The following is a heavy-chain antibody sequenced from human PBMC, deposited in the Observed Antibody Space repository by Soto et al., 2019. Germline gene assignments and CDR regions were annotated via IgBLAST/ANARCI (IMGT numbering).Heavy chain of an antibody. CDR3: AFFGELLDDAFDI. J-gene: IGHJ3*02. Sequence: SSVNVACKTAVDGNSIYASSWGRQKPGQGLEWMGGIIPIFGTANYAQKFQERVTITGDMSTSTAYMELSSLRSEDTAVYYCAFFGELLDDAFDIWGQGTMVTVSS. CDR1: VDGNSIYA. CDR2: IIPIFGTA. V-gene: IGHV1-69*06. D-gene: IGHD3-10*01.